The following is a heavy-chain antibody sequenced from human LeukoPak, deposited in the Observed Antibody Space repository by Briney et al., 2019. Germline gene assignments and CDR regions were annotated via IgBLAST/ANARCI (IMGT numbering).Heavy chain of an antibody. CDR3: ARDIGYCSSTSCGYWYFDL. CDR1: GFTFSSYS. J-gene: IGHJ2*01. CDR2: ISSSSSTK. V-gene: IGHV3-48*04. D-gene: IGHD2-2*01. Sequence: GGSPRLSCAASGFTFSSYSMNWVRQAPGKGLEWVSYISSSSSTKYYADSVKGRFTISRDNAKNSLYLQMNSLRAEDTAVYYCARDIGYCSSTSCGYWYFDLWGRGTLVTVSS.